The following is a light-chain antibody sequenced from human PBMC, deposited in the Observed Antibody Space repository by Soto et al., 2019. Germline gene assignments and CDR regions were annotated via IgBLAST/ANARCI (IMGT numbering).Light chain of an antibody. CDR3: QQYNNWPQT. Sequence: EIVMTQSPATLSVSPGERATLSSRASQSVSSNLAWYQQKPGQAPRLLIYGASTRATGIPARFSGSGSGTEFTLTISSLQSEDFAVYYCQQYNNWPQTFGQGTKVEIK. CDR2: GAS. J-gene: IGKJ1*01. V-gene: IGKV3-15*01. CDR1: QSVSSN.